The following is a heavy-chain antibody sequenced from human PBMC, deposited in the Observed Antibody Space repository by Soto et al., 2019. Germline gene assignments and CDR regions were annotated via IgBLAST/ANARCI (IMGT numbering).Heavy chain of an antibody. CDR3: AKSEEGHFDY. Sequence: EVQLVESGGDLVQRGGSLRLSCVASGFTFSVYSMNWVRQAPGKGLEWFSYITSDTKTIKYADSVKGRFTISRDNAKKTVYLQMNSRRDEDTAVYYCAKSEEGHFDYWGQGTVVTGSS. CDR2: ITSDTKTI. V-gene: IGHV3-48*02. J-gene: IGHJ4*02. CDR1: GFTFSVYS.